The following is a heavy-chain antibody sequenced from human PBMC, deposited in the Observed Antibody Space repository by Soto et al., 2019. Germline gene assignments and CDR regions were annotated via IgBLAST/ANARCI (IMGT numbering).Heavy chain of an antibody. D-gene: IGHD1-1*01. CDR2: ISGSGDNT. J-gene: IGHJ4*01. CDR3: AKGRGITVSELDTLLEY. CDR1: RFSCSDYA. V-gene: IGHV3-23*01. Sequence: PRLSGKASRFSCSDYAMTWVRQAPGKGLEWVSVISGSGDNTFYAASVKGRFAISRDNSKNVLYLQMNSLSADDAAVYFCAKGRGITVSELDTLLEYWGLGTLVKVSS.